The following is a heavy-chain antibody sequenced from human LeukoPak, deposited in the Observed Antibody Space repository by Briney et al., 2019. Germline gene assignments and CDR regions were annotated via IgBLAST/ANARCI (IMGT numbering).Heavy chain of an antibody. CDR3: AREGIYCVNGVCYLDY. Sequence: GGSLRLSCAASGFKFDDYGMSWVRQAPGKGVEWVSGISWNGGNTGYADSVKGRFTISRDNAKNSVFLQVNGLRADDTAFYYCAREGIYCVNGVCYLDYWGQGTLVTVSS. D-gene: IGHD2-8*01. J-gene: IGHJ4*02. V-gene: IGHV3-20*04. CDR1: GFKFDDYG. CDR2: ISWNGGNT.